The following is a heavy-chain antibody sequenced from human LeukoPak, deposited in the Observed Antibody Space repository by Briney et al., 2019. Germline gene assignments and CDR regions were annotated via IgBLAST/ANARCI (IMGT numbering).Heavy chain of an antibody. V-gene: IGHV3-21*01. J-gene: IGHJ4*02. Sequence: GGSLRLSCAASGFTFSCYSMNWVRQAPGKGLEWVSSISSSSSYIYYADSVKGRFTISRDNAKNSLYLQMNSLRAEDTAVYYCARDCSGGSCYFKYWGQGTLVTVSS. CDR2: ISSSSSYI. CDR3: ARDCSGGSCYFKY. CDR1: GFTFSCYS. D-gene: IGHD2-15*01.